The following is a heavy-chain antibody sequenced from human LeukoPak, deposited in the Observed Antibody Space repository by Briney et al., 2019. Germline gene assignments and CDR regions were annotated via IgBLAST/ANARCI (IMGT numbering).Heavy chain of an antibody. CDR2: IRSKADNGTA. CDR1: GLSFRSAW. J-gene: IGHJ4*02. Sequence: GGSLRLSCGASGLSFRSAWMNWVRQAPGKGLEWGGRIRSKADNGTAEYAALVKGRFTISRDDSKKMLYLQMNSLEVNDTAVYYCTTRGYCSGAGCYSDYWGQGTLVTVSS. V-gene: IGHV3-15*07. D-gene: IGHD2-2*02. CDR3: TTRGYCSGAGCYSDY.